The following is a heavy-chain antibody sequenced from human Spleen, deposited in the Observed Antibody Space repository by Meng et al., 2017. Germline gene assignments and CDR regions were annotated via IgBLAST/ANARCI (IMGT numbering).Heavy chain of an antibody. CDR3: ARMVGSGYDAFDI. CDR2: INPNSGGT. D-gene: IGHD5-12*01. V-gene: IGHV1-2*02. Sequence: ASVKVSCKASGYTFTSYDINWVRQAPGQGLEWMGWINPNSGGTNYAQKFQGRVTMTRDTSISTAYMELSRLRSDDTAVYYCARMVGSGYDAFDIWGQGTMVTVSS. CDR1: GYTFTSYD. J-gene: IGHJ3*02.